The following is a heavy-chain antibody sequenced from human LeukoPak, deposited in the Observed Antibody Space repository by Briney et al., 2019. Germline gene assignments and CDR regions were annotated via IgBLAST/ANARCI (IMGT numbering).Heavy chain of an antibody. CDR2: INPNSGGT. D-gene: IGHD3-9*01. V-gene: IGHV1-2*02. CDR3: ATYDILTVFFYY. J-gene: IGHJ4*02. CDR1: GFNFIGYY. Sequence: ASVKVSCKTSGFNFIGYYIHWVRQASGQGLGWMGWINPNSGGTNYAQKFQGRVTMTTDTSINTAYMELNRLTSDDTTVYYCATYDILTVFFYYWGQGTLVTVSS.